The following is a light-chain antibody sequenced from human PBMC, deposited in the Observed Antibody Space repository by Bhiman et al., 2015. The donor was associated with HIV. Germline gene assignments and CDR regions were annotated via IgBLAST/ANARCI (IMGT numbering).Light chain of an antibody. Sequence: SYELTQPPSVSVSPGQTASITCSGDKLGNKYASWYQQKARQSPVLVIYQDSKRPSGIPERFSGTNSGNTATLTISGTQALDEADYYCQAWDSTTRVVFGGGTKLTVL. CDR2: QDS. CDR1: KLGNKY. V-gene: IGLV3-1*01. J-gene: IGLJ3*02. CDR3: QAWDSTTRVV.